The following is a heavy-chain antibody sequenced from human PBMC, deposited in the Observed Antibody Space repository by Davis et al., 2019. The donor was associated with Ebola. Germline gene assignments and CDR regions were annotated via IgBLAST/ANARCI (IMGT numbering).Heavy chain of an antibody. J-gene: IGHJ4*02. CDR1: LGTFGSYT. D-gene: IGHD4-17*01. CDR2: IMPIFGTA. CDR3: ARPSQLWYGAYLFHY. Sequence: SSVKVSCKASLGTFGSYTGRWVRHPPGQGRGWRGGIMPIFGTANYAQRFQGGVTITADESTSTAYMELSSLRSEDTAVYYCARPSQLWYGAYLFHYWGQGTLVTVS. V-gene: IGHV1-69*01.